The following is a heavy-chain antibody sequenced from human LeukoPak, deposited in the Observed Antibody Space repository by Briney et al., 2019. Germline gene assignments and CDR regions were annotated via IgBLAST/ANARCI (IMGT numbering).Heavy chain of an antibody. CDR1: GFTFSTYA. V-gene: IGHV3-15*01. Sequence: PGVSLRLSCAASGFTFSTYAMSWVRQAPGKGLEWIGRIKSKTDGETTNYAEPVRGRFTISRDDSKSAVYLQMNSLKIEDTAVYYCTTDLGTYYHGSQRLIPIDYWGQGTLVTVSS. CDR3: TTDLGTYYHGSQRLIPIDY. J-gene: IGHJ4*02. CDR2: IKSKTDGETT. D-gene: IGHD3-10*01.